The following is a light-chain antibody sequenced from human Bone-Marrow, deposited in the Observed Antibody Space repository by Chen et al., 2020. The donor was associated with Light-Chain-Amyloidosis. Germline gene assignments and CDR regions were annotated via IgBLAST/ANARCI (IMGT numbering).Light chain of an antibody. CDR2: RDT. CDR1: DLPTKY. Sequence: SYELPQPPSVSVSPGQTARITCSGDDLPTKYAYWYQQKPGLAPVLVIHRDTERPSGISELFSGSSSGTTATLTISGVQAEDEADYHCQSADSSGTYEVIFGGGTKLTVL. J-gene: IGLJ2*01. V-gene: IGLV3-25*03. CDR3: QSADSSGTYEVI.